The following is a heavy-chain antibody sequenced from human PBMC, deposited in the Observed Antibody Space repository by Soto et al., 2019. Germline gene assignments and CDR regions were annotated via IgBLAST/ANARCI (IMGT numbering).Heavy chain of an antibody. CDR3: ASLHSSGWPTADY. J-gene: IGHJ4*02. D-gene: IGHD6-19*01. V-gene: IGHV3-11*01. CDR2: ISSSGSTI. Sequence: PGGSLRLSCAASGFTFSDYYMSWIRQAPGKGLEWVSYISSSGSTIYYADSVKGRFTISRDNAKNSLYLQMNSLRAEDTAVYYCASLHSSGWPTADYWGQGTLVTVSS. CDR1: GFTFSDYY.